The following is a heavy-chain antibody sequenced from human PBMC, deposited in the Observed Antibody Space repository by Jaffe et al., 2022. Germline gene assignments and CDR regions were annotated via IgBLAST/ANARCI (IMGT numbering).Heavy chain of an antibody. Sequence: QVQLQESGPGLVKPSQTLSLTCTVSGGSISSGSYYWSWIRQPAGKGLEWIGRIYTSGSTNYNPSLKSRVTISVDTSKNQFSLKLSSVTAADTAVYYCARDPIGLDWFDYWGQGTLVTVSS. D-gene: IGHD2-21*01. J-gene: IGHJ4*02. CDR1: GGSISSGSYY. CDR2: IYTSGST. CDR3: ARDPIGLDWFDY. V-gene: IGHV4-61*02.